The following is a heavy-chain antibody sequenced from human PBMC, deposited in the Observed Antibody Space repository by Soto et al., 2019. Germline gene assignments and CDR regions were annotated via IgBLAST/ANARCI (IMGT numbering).Heavy chain of an antibody. J-gene: IGHJ4*02. V-gene: IGHV3-30*18. CDR2: ISYDGSNK. D-gene: IGHD3-10*01. CDR1: GFTFSSYG. CDR3: AKGRRDGYIPPFGD. Sequence: QVQLVESGGGVVQPGRSLRLSCAASGFTFSSYGMHWVRQAPGKGLEWVAVISYDGSNKYYADSVKGRFTISRDNSKNTVYLEMNSLRAEDTAVYYCAKGRRDGYIPPFGDWGQGTLGTVSS.